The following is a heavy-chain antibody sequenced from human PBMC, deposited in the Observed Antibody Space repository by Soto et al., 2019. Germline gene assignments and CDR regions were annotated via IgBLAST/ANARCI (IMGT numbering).Heavy chain of an antibody. D-gene: IGHD6-25*01. CDR3: ARDRGNLDV. V-gene: IGHV3-23*01. CDR2: IGASGTDT. J-gene: IGHJ6*02. Sequence: LRLSCVASGFTFSVYAMSWVRQAPGKGLEWVSAIGASGTDTFYADSVKGRFTMSRDNSKNTLYLQMNSLRAEDTAIYYCARDRGNLDVWGQGTTVTVSS. CDR1: GFTFSVYA.